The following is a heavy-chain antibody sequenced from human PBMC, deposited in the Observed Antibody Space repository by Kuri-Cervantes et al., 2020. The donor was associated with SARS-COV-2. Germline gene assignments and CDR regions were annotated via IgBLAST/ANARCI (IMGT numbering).Heavy chain of an antibody. CDR1: GDSVSSNSAA. V-gene: IGHV6-1*01. CDR3: ARELPNYDILTGPYDY. Sequence: SETLSLTCAISGDSVSSNSAAWNWIRQSPSRGLEWLGRTYYRSKWYNDYAVSVKSRITINPDTSKNQFSLQLNSVTPEDTAVYYCARELPNYDILTGPYDYWGPGTLVTVSS. J-gene: IGHJ4*02. CDR2: TYYRSKWYN. D-gene: IGHD3-9*01.